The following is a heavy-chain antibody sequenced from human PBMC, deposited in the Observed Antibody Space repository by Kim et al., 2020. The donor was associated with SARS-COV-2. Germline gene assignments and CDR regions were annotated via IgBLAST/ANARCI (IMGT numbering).Heavy chain of an antibody. CDR2: IYYSGST. J-gene: IGHJ3*02. CDR1: GGSISSYY. D-gene: IGHD3-10*01. Sequence: SETLSLTCTVSGGSISSYYWSWIRQPPGKGLEWIGYIYYSGSTNSNPSLKSRVTISVDTSKNQFSLKLSSVTAADTAVYYCAREGYYGSGSYYPTHAFDIWGQGTMVTVSS. V-gene: IGHV4-59*01. CDR3: AREGYYGSGSYYPTHAFDI.